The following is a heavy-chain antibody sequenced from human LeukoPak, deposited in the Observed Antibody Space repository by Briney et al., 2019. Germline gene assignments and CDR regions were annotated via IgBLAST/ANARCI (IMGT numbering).Heavy chain of an antibody. J-gene: IGHJ3*02. V-gene: IGHV3-30*04. Sequence: GGSLRLSCAASGFTFSSSAMHWVRQAPGKGLEWVAVISYDGSNKYYADSVKGRFTISRDNSKNTLYLQMNSLRAEDTAVYYCAKARGSYDNTDAFDIWGQGTMVTVSS. CDR1: GFTFSSSA. CDR2: ISYDGSNK. D-gene: IGHD1-26*01. CDR3: AKARGSYDNTDAFDI.